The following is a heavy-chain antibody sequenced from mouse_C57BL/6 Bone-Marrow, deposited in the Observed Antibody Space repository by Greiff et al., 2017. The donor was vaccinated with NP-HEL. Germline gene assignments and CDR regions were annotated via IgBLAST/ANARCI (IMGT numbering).Heavy chain of an antibody. V-gene: IGHV1-5*01. CDR3: TRERSNYWYFDV. J-gene: IGHJ1*03. Sequence: VQLQQSGTVLARPGASVKMSCKTSGYTFTSYWMHWIKQRPGQGLEWIGAIYPGNSDTSYNQKFKGKAKLTAVTSASTAYMELSSLTNEDSAVYYCTRERSNYWYFDVWGTGTTVTVSS. CDR2: IYPGNSDT. D-gene: IGHD2-5*01. CDR1: GYTFTSYW.